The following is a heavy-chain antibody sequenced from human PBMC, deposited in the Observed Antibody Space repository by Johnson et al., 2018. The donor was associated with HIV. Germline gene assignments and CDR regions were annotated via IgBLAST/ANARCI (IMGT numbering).Heavy chain of an antibody. J-gene: IGHJ3*02. Sequence: MLLVESGGGLVQPGGSLRLSCAASGFTVSSNYMSWVLQAPGKGLEWVSALYSGGSTYHAASVKGRFTISRDNSKNTVYLQMNSLRAEDTAVYYCARGYILTGYSGAFDMWGQGTMVTVSS. CDR2: LYSGGST. V-gene: IGHV3-66*01. CDR1: GFTVSSNY. D-gene: IGHD3-9*01. CDR3: ARGYILTGYSGAFDM.